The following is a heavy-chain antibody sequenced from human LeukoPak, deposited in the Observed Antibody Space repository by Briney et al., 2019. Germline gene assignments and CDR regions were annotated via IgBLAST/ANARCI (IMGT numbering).Heavy chain of an antibody. CDR1: GFTFSSCA. J-gene: IGHJ5*02. CDR2: ISGSGTST. Sequence: PGGSLRLSCAASGFTFSSCAMSWVRQAPGKGLEWVSGISGSGTSTYYADSVKGRFTISRDNSKNTLYLQMNSLRAEDTAVYYCAKESWYYLSSNWFDPWGQGTLVTVSS. V-gene: IGHV3-23*01. D-gene: IGHD6-13*01. CDR3: AKESWYYLSSNWFDP.